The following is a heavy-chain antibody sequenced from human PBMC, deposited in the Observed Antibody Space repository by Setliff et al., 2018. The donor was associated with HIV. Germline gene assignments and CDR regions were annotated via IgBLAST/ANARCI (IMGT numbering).Heavy chain of an antibody. Sequence: SDTLSLTCNVSGGSISGSSYYWGWIRQPPGKGLEWIGSIYHSGSASHNPSLKSRITISVDTSKNQFSLKLRSVTAADTAVYYCASSRSLFGEEYFHHWGQGTLVTVSS. J-gene: IGHJ1*01. D-gene: IGHD3-10*02. CDR1: GGSISGSSYY. CDR3: ASSRSLFGEEYFHH. V-gene: IGHV4-39*01. CDR2: IYHSGSA.